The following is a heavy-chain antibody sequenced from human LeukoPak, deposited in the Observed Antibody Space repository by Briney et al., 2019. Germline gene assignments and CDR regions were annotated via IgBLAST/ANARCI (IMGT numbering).Heavy chain of an antibody. Sequence: SETLSLTCAVYGGSFSGYYWSWIRQPPGKGLEWIGEINHSGSTNYNPSLKSRVTISVDTSKNQFSLKLSSVTAADTAVYYCASWDYGHLTDYWGQGTLVTVSS. CDR3: ASWDYGHLTDY. D-gene: IGHD4-17*01. CDR2: INHSGST. V-gene: IGHV4-34*01. J-gene: IGHJ4*02. CDR1: GGSFSGYY.